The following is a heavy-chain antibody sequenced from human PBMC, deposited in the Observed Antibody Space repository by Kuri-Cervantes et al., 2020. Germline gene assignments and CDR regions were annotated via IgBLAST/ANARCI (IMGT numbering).Heavy chain of an antibody. CDR1: GFTFSSYG. CDR3: ARALYSYGPSGFDY. Sequence: GGSLRLSFAASGFTFSSYGMHWVRQAPGKGLEWVAVIWYDGSNKYYADSVKGRFTISRDNSKNTLYLQMNSLRAEDTAVYYCARALYSYGPSGFDYWGQGTLVTVSS. J-gene: IGHJ4*02. D-gene: IGHD5-18*01. V-gene: IGHV3-33*01. CDR2: IWYDGSNK.